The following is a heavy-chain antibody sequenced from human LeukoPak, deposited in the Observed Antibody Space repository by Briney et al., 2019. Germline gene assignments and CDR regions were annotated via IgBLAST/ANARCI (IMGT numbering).Heavy chain of an antibody. J-gene: IGHJ4*02. CDR2: IIPIIGTQ. CDR3: ARAGGSSWYVSLYY. V-gene: IGHV1-69*04. Sequence: SVNVSFKASGGTFSSDVISWVRQAPGQGLEWMGRIIPIIGTQDYARKFQGRVTINAEKSTNTPYMELTSLKSEDTAVYYCARAGGSSWYVSLYYWGQGTLVTVSS. D-gene: IGHD6-13*01. CDR1: GGTFSSDV.